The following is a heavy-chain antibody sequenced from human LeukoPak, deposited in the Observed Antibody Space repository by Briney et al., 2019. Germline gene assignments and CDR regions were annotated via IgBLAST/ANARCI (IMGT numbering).Heavy chain of an antibody. Sequence: SETLSLTCTVSGGSISSGTYYWGWIRQPPGKGLEWIGSMYYSGNTYYNPSLKSRITISVDTSKNQFSLRLTSVTAADTAVYYCARHVRFLEWLSSYYFDYWGQGTLVTVSS. V-gene: IGHV4-39*01. J-gene: IGHJ4*02. CDR2: MYYSGNT. D-gene: IGHD3-3*01. CDR1: GGSISSGTYY. CDR3: ARHVRFLEWLSSYYFDY.